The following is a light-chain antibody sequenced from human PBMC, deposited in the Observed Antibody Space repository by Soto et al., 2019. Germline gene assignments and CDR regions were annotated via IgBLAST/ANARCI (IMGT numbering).Light chain of an antibody. CDR2: GVS. CDR1: RSDIGSYNY. J-gene: IGLJ1*01. Sequence: QSALTQPASVSGSPGQSITISCSGTRSDIGSYNYVAWYQQFPGKTPKILIYGVSNRPSGVSSRFSVSKSGNTASLTISGLQAEDEADYYCISYTGSSTSYVFGSGTKLTVL. V-gene: IGLV2-14*01. CDR3: ISYTGSSTSYV.